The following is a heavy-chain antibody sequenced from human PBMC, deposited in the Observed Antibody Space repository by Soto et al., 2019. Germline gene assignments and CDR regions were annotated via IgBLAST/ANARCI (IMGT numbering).Heavy chain of an antibody. Sequence: GASVKVSCKASCYIFSSFHINWVRQAPGQGLEWMGWISGYSGNTKYAQNLQGRLTLTTDTSTNTAYMELRSLRSDDTAVYYCARDVYGFVNAFDLWGQGTVVTVSS. J-gene: IGHJ3*01. D-gene: IGHD3-10*01. V-gene: IGHV1-18*01. CDR1: CYIFSSFH. CDR2: ISGYSGNT. CDR3: ARDVYGFVNAFDL.